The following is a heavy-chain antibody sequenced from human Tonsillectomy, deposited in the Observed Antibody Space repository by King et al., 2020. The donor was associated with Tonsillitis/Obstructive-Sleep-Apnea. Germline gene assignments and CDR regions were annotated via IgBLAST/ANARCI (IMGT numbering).Heavy chain of an antibody. J-gene: IGHJ4*02. CDR3: AALRFGELGFDY. CDR2: INHSGST. CDR1: GGSFSGYY. V-gene: IGHV4-34*01. Sequence: VQLQQWGAGLLKPSETLSLPCAVYGGSFSGYYWSWIRQPPGKGLEWIGEINHSGSTNYNPSLKSRVTISVDTSKNQFSLKLSSVTAADTAVYYCAALRFGELGFDYWGQGTLVTVPS. D-gene: IGHD3-10*01.